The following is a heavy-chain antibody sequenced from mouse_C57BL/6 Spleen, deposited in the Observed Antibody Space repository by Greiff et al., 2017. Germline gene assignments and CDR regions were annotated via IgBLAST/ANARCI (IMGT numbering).Heavy chain of an antibody. V-gene: IGHV1-15*01. J-gene: IGHJ1*03. D-gene: IGHD2-5*01. CDR2: IDPETGGT. Sequence: QVQLQQSGAELVRPGASVTLSCKASGYTFTDYEMHWVKQTPVHGLEWIGAIDPETGGTAYNQTFKGKALLTADKSSSTAYMGLRRLTSEDSAVYYCTRDYSNYGVSDWYFDVWGTGTTVTVSS. CDR1: GYTFTDYE. CDR3: TRDYSNYGVSDWYFDV.